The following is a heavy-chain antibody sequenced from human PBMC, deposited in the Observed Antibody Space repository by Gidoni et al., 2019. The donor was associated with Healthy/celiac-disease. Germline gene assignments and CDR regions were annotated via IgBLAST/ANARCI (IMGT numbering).Heavy chain of an antibody. V-gene: IGHV3-23*01. J-gene: IGHJ4*02. CDR3: AKEPKCVLDY. Sequence: GRFTISRDNSKHTLYLQMNRLRAEDTAVYYCAKEPKCVLDYWGQGTLVTVSS.